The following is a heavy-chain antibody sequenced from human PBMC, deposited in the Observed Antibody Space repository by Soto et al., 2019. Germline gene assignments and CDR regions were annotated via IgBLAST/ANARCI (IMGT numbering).Heavy chain of an antibody. CDR3: ARHHAS. CDR1: GGSISSYY. J-gene: IGHJ4*02. CDR2: IYYSGST. V-gene: IGHV4-59*08. Sequence: QVQLQESRPGLVKPSETLSLTCTVSGGSISSYYWSWIRQLPGKGLERIGYIYYSGSTHYIPSLKNRAPISVDTSKTQCPLMVSSVTAADTAVYYCARHHASGGQATVVTVSS.